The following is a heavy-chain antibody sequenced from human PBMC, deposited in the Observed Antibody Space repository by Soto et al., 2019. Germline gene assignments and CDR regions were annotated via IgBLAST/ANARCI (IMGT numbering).Heavy chain of an antibody. CDR3: AREWGLLPYYVMNV. Sequence: KTSETLSLTCIVSCDSVTSGSYYWTWLRQPPGKGLEWIGYISYTGRTKYNPSLQSRVTISVDTSKNDFSLNLSSVTAADTAVYFCAREWGLLPYYVMNVWGHGTAVTVSS. CDR1: CDSVTSGSYY. CDR2: ISYTGRT. J-gene: IGHJ6*02. V-gene: IGHV4-61*03. D-gene: IGHD7-27*01.